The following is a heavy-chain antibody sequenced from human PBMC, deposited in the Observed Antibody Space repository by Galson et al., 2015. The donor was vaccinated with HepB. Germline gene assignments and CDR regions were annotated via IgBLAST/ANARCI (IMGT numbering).Heavy chain of an antibody. J-gene: IGHJ4*02. CDR3: ARSTWTQLWFLPDY. CDR2: TSHDEGNK. CDR1: GFTFSSYA. Sequence: SLRLSCAASGFTFSSYAMHWVRQAPGKGLEWVAVTSHDEGNKYYADSVKGRFTISRDNSKNTLYLQMNSLRAEDTAVYYCARSTWTQLWFLPDYWGQGTLVTVSS. D-gene: IGHD5-18*01. V-gene: IGHV3-30-3*01.